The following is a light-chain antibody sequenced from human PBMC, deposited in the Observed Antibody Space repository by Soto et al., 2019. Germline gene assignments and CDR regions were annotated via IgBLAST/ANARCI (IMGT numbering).Light chain of an antibody. J-gene: IGLJ2*01. V-gene: IGLV1-44*01. CDR3: AAWDDSLRGLE. CDR1: SSKIGSNT. CDR2: NNS. Sequence: QSVLTQPPSASGTPGQMVTISCSGSSSKIGSNTVNWYQQLPGMAPKLLIYNNSQRPSGVPDRFSGSKSGTSASLAISGLQSEDEADYYCAAWDDSLRGLEFGGGTKVTVL.